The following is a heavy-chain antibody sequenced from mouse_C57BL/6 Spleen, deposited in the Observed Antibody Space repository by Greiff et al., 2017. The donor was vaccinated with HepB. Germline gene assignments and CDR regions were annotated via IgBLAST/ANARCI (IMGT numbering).Heavy chain of an antibody. CDR2: INPYNGDT. V-gene: IGHV1-20*01. Sequence: VQLQQSGPELVKPGDSVKISCKASGYSFTGYFMNWVMQSHGKSLEWIGRINPYNGDTFYNQKFKGKATLTVDKSSSTAHMELRSLTSEDSAVYYCAREDGNYGYWYFDVWGTGTTVTVSS. J-gene: IGHJ1*03. D-gene: IGHD2-1*01. CDR1: GYSFTGYF. CDR3: AREDGNYGYWYFDV.